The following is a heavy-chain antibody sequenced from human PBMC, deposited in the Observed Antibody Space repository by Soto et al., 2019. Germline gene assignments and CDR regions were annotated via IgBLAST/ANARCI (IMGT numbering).Heavy chain of an antibody. Sequence: GGSLRLSCAASGFTFDDYAMHWVRQAPGKGLEWVSGISWNSGSIGYADSVKGRFTISRDNAKNSLYLQMNSLRAEDTALYYCAKQPVFGSSGYYYGMDVWGQGTTVTVSS. V-gene: IGHV3-9*01. CDR2: ISWNSGSI. CDR3: AKQPVFGSSGYYYGMDV. D-gene: IGHD1-26*01. J-gene: IGHJ6*02. CDR1: GFTFDDYA.